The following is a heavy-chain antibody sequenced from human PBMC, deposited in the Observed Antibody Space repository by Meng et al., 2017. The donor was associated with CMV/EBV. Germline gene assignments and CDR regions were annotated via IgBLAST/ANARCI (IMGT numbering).Heavy chain of an antibody. CDR2: IRYDGSNK. CDR3: AKDKEGGPAAHYWGGFDY. J-gene: IGHJ4*02. V-gene: IGHV3-30*02. D-gene: IGHD2-2*01. Sequence: GESLKISCAASGFTFSSYGMHWVRQAPGKGLEWVAFIRYDGSNKYYADSVKGRFTISRDNSKNTLYLQMNSLRVEDTAVYYCAKDKEGGPAAHYWGGFDYWGQGTLVTVSS. CDR1: GFTFSSYG.